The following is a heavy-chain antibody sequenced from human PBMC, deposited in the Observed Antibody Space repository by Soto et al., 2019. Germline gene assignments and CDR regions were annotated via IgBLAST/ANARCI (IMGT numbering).Heavy chain of an antibody. D-gene: IGHD3-10*01. CDR1: GGSINSGDSY. Sequence: QVQLQESGPGLVRPSQTLSLTCTVSGGSINSGDSYWNWIRRHPEKGLEWIGYINYRGTTFYTPSLRSRVFISADTSKKQFSLKLNSVTAADTAVYYCVRDAPGVAPYWGQGTLVTVSS. CDR2: INYRGTT. V-gene: IGHV4-31*03. CDR3: VRDAPGVAPY. J-gene: IGHJ4*02.